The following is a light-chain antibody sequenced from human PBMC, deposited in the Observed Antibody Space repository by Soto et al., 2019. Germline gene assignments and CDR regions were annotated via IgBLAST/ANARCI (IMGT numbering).Light chain of an antibody. CDR1: QDISNY. CDR3: QQYDNLPLT. J-gene: IGKJ4*01. CDR2: DAS. V-gene: IGKV1-33*01. Sequence: QMGQSRSSGSACVRDRVTITCQASQDISNYLNWYQQKPGKAPKLLIYDASNLETGVPSRFSGSGSGTDFTFTISSLQPEDIATYYCQQYDNLPLTFGGGTKVDIK.